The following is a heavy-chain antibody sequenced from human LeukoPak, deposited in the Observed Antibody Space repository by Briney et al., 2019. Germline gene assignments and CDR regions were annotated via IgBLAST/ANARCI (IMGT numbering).Heavy chain of an antibody. Sequence: SETLSLTCTVSGGSVSSGSYYWSWIRQPPGKGLEWIGYIYYSGSTNYNPSLKSRVTISVDTSKNQFSLKLSSVTAADMAVYYCARAKVGIAVASSNWFDPWGQGTLVTVSS. V-gene: IGHV4-61*01. CDR1: GGSVSSGSYY. CDR2: IYYSGST. CDR3: ARAKVGIAVASSNWFDP. D-gene: IGHD6-19*01. J-gene: IGHJ5*02.